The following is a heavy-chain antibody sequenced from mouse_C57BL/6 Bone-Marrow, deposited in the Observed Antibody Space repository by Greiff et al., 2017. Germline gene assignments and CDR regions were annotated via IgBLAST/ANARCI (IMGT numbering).Heavy chain of an antibody. J-gene: IGHJ2*01. Sequence: QVQLKQSGAELARPGASVTLSCKASGYTFTSYGMSWVKQRPGQGLEWIGAITPRSGYTYYNEKFKGKATLTADKSANTAYMELRSLTSEDSAGYCCARRDCYGSRGNDWGQGTTLTVSS. CDR2: ITPRSGYT. CDR3: ARRDCYGSRGND. CDR1: GYTFTSYG. V-gene: IGHV1-81*01. D-gene: IGHD1-1*01.